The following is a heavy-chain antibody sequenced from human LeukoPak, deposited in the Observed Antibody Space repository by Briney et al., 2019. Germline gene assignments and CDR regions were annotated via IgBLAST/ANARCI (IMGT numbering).Heavy chain of an antibody. Sequence: PSETLSLTCAVYGGSFSGYYWSWIRQPPGKGLEWIGEINHSGSTNYNPSLKSRVTISVDTSKNQFSLKLSSVTAADTAVYYCARGPVVTLDYYDSSGDDYWGQGTLVTVSS. V-gene: IGHV4-34*01. J-gene: IGHJ4*02. D-gene: IGHD3-22*01. CDR2: INHSGST. CDR3: ARGPVVTLDYYDSSGDDY. CDR1: GGSFSGYY.